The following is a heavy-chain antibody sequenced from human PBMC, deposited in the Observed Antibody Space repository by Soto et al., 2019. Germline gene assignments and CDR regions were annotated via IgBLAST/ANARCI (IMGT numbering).Heavy chain of an antibody. J-gene: IGHJ4*02. D-gene: IGHD3-22*01. V-gene: IGHV1-18*04. CDR2: ISAYNGNT. CDR1: GYTFTSYG. CDR3: ASDHYCDSSGDIDY. Sequence: ASVKVSCKASGYTFTSYGISWVRQAPGQGLEWMGWISAYNGNTNYAQKLQGRVTMTTDTSTSTAYMELRSLRSDDTAVYYCASDHYCDSSGDIDYWGQGTLVTVSS.